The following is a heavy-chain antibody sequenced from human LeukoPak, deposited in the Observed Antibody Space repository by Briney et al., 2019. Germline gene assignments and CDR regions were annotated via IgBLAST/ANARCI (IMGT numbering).Heavy chain of an antibody. CDR1: GFTFSSYA. CDR3: ATTPGGEMAHSTL. D-gene: IGHD5-24*01. J-gene: IGHJ4*02. Sequence: PGGSLRLSCAASGFTFSSYAMHWVRQAPGKGLEWVAVISYDGSNKYYADSVKGRFTISRDNSKNTLYLQMNSLRAEDTAVYYCATTPGGEMAHSTLWGQGTLVTVSS. V-gene: IGHV3-30-3*01. CDR2: ISYDGSNK.